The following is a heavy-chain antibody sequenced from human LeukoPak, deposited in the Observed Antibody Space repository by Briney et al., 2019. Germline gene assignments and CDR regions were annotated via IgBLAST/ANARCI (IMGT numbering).Heavy chain of an antibody. V-gene: IGHV1-2*06. CDR1: GYTFIGCY. CDR3: AIASGNYFLDY. CDR2: INPKSGGT. Sequence: ASVKVSCKASGYTFIGCYMHWVRQAPGQGLEWMGRINPKSGGTNYAQKFQDRVTVTRDTSINTAYMELSSLRSDDTAVYYCAIASGNYFLDYWGQGTLVIVSS. J-gene: IGHJ4*02. D-gene: IGHD1-26*01.